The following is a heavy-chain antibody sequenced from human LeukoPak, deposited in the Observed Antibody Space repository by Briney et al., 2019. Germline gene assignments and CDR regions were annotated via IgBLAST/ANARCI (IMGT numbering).Heavy chain of an antibody. D-gene: IGHD5-24*01. Sequence: GGSLRLSCAASGFTFSSYSMNWVRQAPGKGLEWVSSISSSSSYIYYADSVKGRFTISRDNAKNSLYLQMNSLRAEDTAVYYYARVWATISPFDYWGQGTLVTVSS. CDR1: GFTFSSYS. CDR3: ARVWATISPFDY. V-gene: IGHV3-21*01. J-gene: IGHJ4*02. CDR2: ISSSSSYI.